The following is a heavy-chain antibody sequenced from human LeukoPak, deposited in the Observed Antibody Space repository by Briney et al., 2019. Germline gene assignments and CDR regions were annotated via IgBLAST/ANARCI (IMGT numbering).Heavy chain of an antibody. Sequence: SQTLSLTCAISRDSVSSNSAAWNWIRQSPSRSLEWLARTYYTSKWYNDYAVSVKSRITINPDTSKNQFSLQLDSVTPEDTAVYYCARVMTYYDILTGYYNQEGCFDYWGQGTLVTVSS. CDR2: TYYTSKWYN. V-gene: IGHV6-1*01. CDR3: ARVMTYYDILTGYYNQEGCFDY. CDR1: RDSVSSNSAA. D-gene: IGHD3-9*01. J-gene: IGHJ4*02.